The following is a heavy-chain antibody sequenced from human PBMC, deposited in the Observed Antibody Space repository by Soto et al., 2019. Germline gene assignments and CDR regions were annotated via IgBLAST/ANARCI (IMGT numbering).Heavy chain of an antibody. Sequence: PSETLSLTCAVYGGSFSGYYWSWIRQPPGKGLEWIGSIYYSGSTYYNPSLKSRVTISVDTSKNQFSLKLSSVTAADTAVYYCARLAYSSSSRPGAFDIWGQGTMVTVSS. J-gene: IGHJ3*02. D-gene: IGHD6-6*01. CDR1: GGSFSGYY. CDR2: IYYSGST. V-gene: IGHV4-34*01. CDR3: ARLAYSSSSRPGAFDI.